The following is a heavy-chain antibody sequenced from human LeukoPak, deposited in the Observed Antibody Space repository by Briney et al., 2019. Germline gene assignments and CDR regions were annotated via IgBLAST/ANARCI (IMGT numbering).Heavy chain of an antibody. J-gene: IGHJ5*02. CDR3: AGGNRYYGSGSYYNTNT. D-gene: IGHD3-10*01. CDR2: IIPILGIA. CDR1: GGTFSSYA. V-gene: IGHV1-69*04. Sequence: ASVKVSCKASGGTFSSYAISWVRQAPGQGLEWMGRIIPILGIANYAQKFQGRVTITADKSTSTAYMELGSLRSEDTAVYYCAGGNRYYGSGSYYNTNTWGQGTLVTVSS.